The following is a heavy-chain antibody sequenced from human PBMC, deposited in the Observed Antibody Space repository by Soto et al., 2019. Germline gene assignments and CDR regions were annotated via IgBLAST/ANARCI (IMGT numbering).Heavy chain of an antibody. Sequence: QMTLKESGPTLVKPTQTLTLTCSFSGFSFSTSGVGVGWVRQPPGKALEWLALIYWSGDEHYRASLKSRLTMTKDTSEIQVVLLMTNMDPVDTATYYCARGVATLPLFAFDVCGQGTTVTVSS. CDR1: GFSFSTSGVG. D-gene: IGHD6-6*01. CDR2: IYWSGDE. V-gene: IGHV2-5*01. CDR3: ARGVATLPLFAFDV. J-gene: IGHJ3*01.